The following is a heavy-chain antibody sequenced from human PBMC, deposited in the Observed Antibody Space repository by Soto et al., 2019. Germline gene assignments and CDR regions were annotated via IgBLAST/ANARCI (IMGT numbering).Heavy chain of an antibody. Sequence: ASVKVSCKASGYTFTSYGISWVRQAPGQGLEWMGWISAYNGNTNYAQKLQGRVTMTTDTSTSTAYMELRSLRSDDTAVYSCARGVRGRKIFDYWGQGALVTVSS. J-gene: IGHJ4*02. V-gene: IGHV1-18*01. CDR2: ISAYNGNT. CDR3: ARGVRGRKIFDY. CDR1: GYTFTSYG. D-gene: IGHD3-10*01.